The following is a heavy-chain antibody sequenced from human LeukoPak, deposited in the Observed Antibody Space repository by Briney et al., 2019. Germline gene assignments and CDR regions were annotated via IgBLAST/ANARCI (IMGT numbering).Heavy chain of an antibody. CDR3: ARDRSPLYSSGWFIVY. V-gene: IGHV1-2*02. Sequence: ASVKVSCKASGYTFTGYYMHWVRQAPGQGLEWMGWINPNSGGTNYAQKFQGRVTMTRDTSISTAYMELSRLRSDDTAVYYCARDRSPLYSSGWFIVYWGQGTLVTVSS. CDR1: GYTFTGYY. J-gene: IGHJ4*02. CDR2: INPNSGGT. D-gene: IGHD6-19*01.